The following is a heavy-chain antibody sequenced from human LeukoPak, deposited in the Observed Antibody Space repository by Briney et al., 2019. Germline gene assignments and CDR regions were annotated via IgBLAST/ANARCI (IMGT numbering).Heavy chain of an antibody. V-gene: IGHV4-59*01. D-gene: IGHD2/OR15-2a*01. CDR2: IYYSGST. Sequence: SETLSLTCTVSGGSISSYYWSWIRQPPEKGLEWIGYIYYSGSTNYKPSLKSRVTISVDTSKNQFSLKLSSVTAADTAVYYCARAGNFVISWFDPWGQGTLVTVSS. CDR1: GGSISSYY. CDR3: ARAGNFVISWFDP. J-gene: IGHJ5*02.